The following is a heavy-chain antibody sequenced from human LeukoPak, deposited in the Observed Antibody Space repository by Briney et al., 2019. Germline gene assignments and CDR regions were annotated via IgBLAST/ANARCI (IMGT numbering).Heavy chain of an antibody. J-gene: IGHJ4*02. Sequence: GGSLRLSCAASAFTFSSHPMGWVRRAPGKGLEWVSSICSSIGCTYYADSVRGRFAISRDYSKNTLYLQMNSLRAEDTAVFYCARISLAPSDNFASWGQGTLVTVSS. V-gene: IGHV3-23*01. D-gene: IGHD1-1*01. CDR3: ARISLAPSDNFAS. CDR1: AFTFSSHP. CDR2: ICSSIGCT.